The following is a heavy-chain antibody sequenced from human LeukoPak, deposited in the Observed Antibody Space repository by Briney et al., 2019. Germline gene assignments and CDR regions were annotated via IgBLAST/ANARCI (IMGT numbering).Heavy chain of an antibody. CDR3: ARHGGGGSYYAYIWFDP. D-gene: IGHD1-26*01. CDR1: GGSISSYY. Sequence: SETLSLTCTVSGGSISSYYWSWIRQPPGKGLEWIGYIYYSGSTNYNPSLKSRVTISVDTSKNQFSLKLSSVTAADTAVYYCARHGGGGSYYAYIWFDPWGQGALVTVSS. CDR2: IYYSGST. J-gene: IGHJ5*02. V-gene: IGHV4-59*08.